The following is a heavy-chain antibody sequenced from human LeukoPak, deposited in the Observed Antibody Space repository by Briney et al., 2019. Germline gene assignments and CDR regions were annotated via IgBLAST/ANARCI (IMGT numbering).Heavy chain of an antibody. V-gene: IGHV3-21*01. CDR2: ISSSSSYI. J-gene: IGHJ4*02. CDR3: ARDPNLVVITSGVSDY. Sequence: PGGSLRLSCAASGFTFSSYSMNWVRQAPGKGLEWVSSISSSSSYIYYADSVKGRFTISRDNAKNSLYLQMNSLRAEDTAVYYCARDPNLVVITSGVSDYWGQGTLVTVSS. D-gene: IGHD3-22*01. CDR1: GFTFSSYS.